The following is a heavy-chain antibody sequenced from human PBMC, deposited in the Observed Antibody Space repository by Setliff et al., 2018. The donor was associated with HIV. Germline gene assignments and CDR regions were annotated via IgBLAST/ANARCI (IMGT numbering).Heavy chain of an antibody. Sequence: PSETLSLTCTVSGVSTSSSHYYWGWIRQPPGKGLEWIGYIYYSGSTYYNPSLKSRVTISVDTSKNLFSLRLSSVTAADTAVYYCARDRYGDYMDIWGKGTTVTVSS. D-gene: IGHD4-17*01. CDR1: GVSTSSSHYY. CDR3: ARDRYGDYMDI. J-gene: IGHJ6*03. CDR2: IYYSGST. V-gene: IGHV4-39*02.